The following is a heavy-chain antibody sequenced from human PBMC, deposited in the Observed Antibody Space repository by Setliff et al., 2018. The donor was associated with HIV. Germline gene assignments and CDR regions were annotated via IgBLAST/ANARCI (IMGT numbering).Heavy chain of an antibody. D-gene: IGHD2-2*01. J-gene: IGHJ4*02. CDR1: GFTFNNYV. V-gene: IGHV1-3*03. Sequence: ASVKVSCKASGFTFNNYVIHWVRQAPGQRLEWMGWINIYNGYIKYSEEFQARVTMARDTFANTAYMELSGLRSEDTAVYYCSRFSTRDTFDVWGQGILVTVSS. CDR2: INIYNGYI. CDR3: SRFSTRDTFDV.